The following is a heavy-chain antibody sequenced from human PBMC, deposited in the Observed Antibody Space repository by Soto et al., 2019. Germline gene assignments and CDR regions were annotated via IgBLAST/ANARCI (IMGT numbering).Heavy chain of an antibody. CDR2: SSGGGTGT. CDR3: AKGHYYDNVGNWVANQAFDS. V-gene: IGHV3-23*01. J-gene: IGHJ4*02. D-gene: IGHD3-22*01. CDR1: GFSFNNYA. Sequence: PGGSLRLSCAVSGFSFNNYAMNWVRLAPGKGLEWVSSSSGGGTGTYSEDAVRGRFTISSDKSRNTVYLQMSILRAEDTAVYYCAKGHYYDNVGNWVANQAFDSWGQGSLVTVSS.